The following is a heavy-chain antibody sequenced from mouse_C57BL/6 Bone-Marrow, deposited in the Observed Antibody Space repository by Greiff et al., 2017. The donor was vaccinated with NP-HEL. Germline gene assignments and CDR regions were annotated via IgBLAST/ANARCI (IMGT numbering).Heavy chain of an antibody. V-gene: IGHV2-9*01. CDR2: IWGGGST. Sequence: VHLVESGPGLVAPSQCLSITCTVSGFSFTSYGVDWVRQRPGKGLEWLGVIWGGGSTNYNSALMSRLSISKDNSKSQVFLKMNSLQTDDTAMYYCAKASITTVVATEAYWGQGTLVTVSA. CDR3: AKASITTVVATEAY. D-gene: IGHD1-1*01. J-gene: IGHJ3*01. CDR1: GFSFTSYG.